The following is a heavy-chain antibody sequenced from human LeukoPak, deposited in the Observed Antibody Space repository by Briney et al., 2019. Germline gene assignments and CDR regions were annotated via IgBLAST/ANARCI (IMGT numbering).Heavy chain of an antibody. J-gene: IGHJ5*02. D-gene: IGHD2-15*01. V-gene: IGHV7-4-1*02. CDR1: GYSFTSYG. CDR2: IATNTGNP. Sequence: GASVKVSCQASGYSFTSYGISWVRQAPRPGHEWMGWIATNTGNPTYAQGFTGRFVFSFDTSGGTAYLQISSLKAEDTAVYYCARGRGGKFWFVPGGQGTLVSVSS. CDR3: ARGRGGKFWFVP.